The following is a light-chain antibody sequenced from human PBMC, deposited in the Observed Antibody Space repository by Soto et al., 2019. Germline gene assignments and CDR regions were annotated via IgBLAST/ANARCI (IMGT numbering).Light chain of an antibody. CDR2: GAS. Sequence: EIVLTQSPGTLSLSPGERATLSCRASETVSSSYLAWYQQKPTQAPRLLIYGASSRATGIPDRFSGSGSGTDFTLTISRLEPEDFAVYYCQQYAGAPRTFGQGTKVEIK. J-gene: IGKJ1*01. CDR1: ETVSSSY. CDR3: QQYAGAPRT. V-gene: IGKV3-20*01.